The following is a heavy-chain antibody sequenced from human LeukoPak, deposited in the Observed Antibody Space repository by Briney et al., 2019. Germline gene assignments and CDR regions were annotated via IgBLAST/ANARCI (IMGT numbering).Heavy chain of an antibody. CDR1: GFTFSSYA. Sequence: PGGSLRLSCAASGFTFSSYAMSWVRQALGKGLEWASAISGSGGSTYYADSMKGRFTISRDNSKNTLYLQMNSLRAEDTAVYYCAKIPKRVGFWSGYSSVPAKYYFDYWGQGTLVTVPS. V-gene: IGHV3-23*01. CDR3: AKIPKRVGFWSGYSSVPAKYYFDY. D-gene: IGHD3-3*01. CDR2: ISGSGGST. J-gene: IGHJ4*02.